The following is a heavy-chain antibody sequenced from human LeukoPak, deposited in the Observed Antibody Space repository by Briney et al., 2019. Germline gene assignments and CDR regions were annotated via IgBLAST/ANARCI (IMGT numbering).Heavy chain of an antibody. Sequence: ASVKVSCKASGYTFTDYYMHWVRQAPGQGLEWMGCISPDRGGTNYAEKVQGRVTMNRDTSITTAYMEVNGLRSGDTAVYYCASVTFRHWGQGTLVTVSS. D-gene: IGHD2-21*01. V-gene: IGHV1-2*02. J-gene: IGHJ1*01. CDR1: GYTFTDYY. CDR2: ISPDRGGT. CDR3: ASVTFRH.